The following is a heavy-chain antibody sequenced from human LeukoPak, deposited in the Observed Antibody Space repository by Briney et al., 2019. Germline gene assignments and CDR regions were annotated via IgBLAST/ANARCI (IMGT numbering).Heavy chain of an antibody. Sequence: PSETLSLTCTVSGGTTSNYYWNWIRQPAGEGLEWIGRIYTSGRTNYNPSLKSRVTMSVDTSKNQFSLKLSSVTAADTAVYYCAREEYSSGSYPDYWGQGTLVTVSS. CDR2: IYTSGRT. J-gene: IGHJ4*02. CDR3: AREEYSSGSYPDY. V-gene: IGHV4-4*07. CDR1: GGTTSNYY. D-gene: IGHD6-19*01.